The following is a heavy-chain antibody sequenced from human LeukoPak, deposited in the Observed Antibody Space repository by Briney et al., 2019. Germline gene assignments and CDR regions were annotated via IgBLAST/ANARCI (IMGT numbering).Heavy chain of an antibody. J-gene: IGHJ5*02. CDR3: ARGQVPVARGYNWFDP. CDR2: INARGDT. D-gene: IGHD2-2*01. V-gene: IGHV4-34*01. Sequence: SETLSLTCAVYGWSFNDYYWNWIRQPPGKGLEWIGEINARGDTNFNPSLKSRVTISVDTSKKQISLRLTSMIAADTAVYYCARGQVPVARGYNWFDPWGQGTLVIVSS. CDR1: GWSFNDYY.